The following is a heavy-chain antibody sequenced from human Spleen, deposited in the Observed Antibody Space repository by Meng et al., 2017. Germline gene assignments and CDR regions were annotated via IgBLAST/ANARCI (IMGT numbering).Heavy chain of an antibody. CDR2: MKSNVDGGTV. CDR3: TGHIDY. Sequence: EVHLVGPGGGFVKPGVSLRLSCAGSVFTFSNAWMTWVRQAPGKGLEWIGRMKSNVDGGTVDYAAALKGRFFISRDDSKNMFYLQMNSLKSEDTAVYYCTGHIDYWGHGTLVTVSS. J-gene: IGHJ4*01. CDR1: VFTFSNAW. V-gene: IGHV3-15*01.